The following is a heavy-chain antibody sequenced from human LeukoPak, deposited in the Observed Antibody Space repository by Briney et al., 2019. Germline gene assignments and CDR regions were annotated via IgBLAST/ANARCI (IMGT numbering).Heavy chain of an antibody. V-gene: IGHV4-34*01. CDR2: INHSGST. CDR1: GGSFSGYY. Sequence: PSETLSLTCPVYGGSFSGYYWSWIRQPPGKGLEWIGEINHSGSTNYNPSLKSRVTISIDTSKKQFSLKLSSVTAADTAVYYCARGGNSSPKGRPSHSWYFDLWGRGTPVTVSS. CDR3: ARGGNSSPKGRPSHSWYFDL. J-gene: IGHJ2*01. D-gene: IGHD6-13*01.